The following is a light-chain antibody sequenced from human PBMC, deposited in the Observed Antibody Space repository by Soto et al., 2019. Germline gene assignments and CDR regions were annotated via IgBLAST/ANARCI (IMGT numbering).Light chain of an antibody. V-gene: IGLV2-11*01. Sequence: QSALTQPRSVSGSPGQSVTISCTGTNSDVGGYNFVSWYQQYPGKVPKLMTYDVSKRSSGVPDRFSGSKSGNTASLTISGLQAEDEADYYCCSYADSFYVFGTGTKVTVL. CDR2: DVS. J-gene: IGLJ1*01. CDR1: NSDVGGYNF. CDR3: CSYADSFYV.